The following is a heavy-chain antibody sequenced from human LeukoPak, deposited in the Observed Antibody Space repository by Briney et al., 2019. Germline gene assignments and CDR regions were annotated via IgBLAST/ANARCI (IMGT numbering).Heavy chain of an antibody. CDR3: ARIPADIVVVPAAPDPYGMDV. J-gene: IGHJ6*02. CDR1: GASIASHSW. CDR2: IYHSGST. Sequence: SETLSLTCAVSGASIASHSWWSWVRQPPGKGLEWIGEIYHSGSTNYNPSLKSRVTISVDKSKNQFSLKLSSVTAADTAVYYCARIPADIVVVPAAPDPYGMDVWGQGTTVTVSS. V-gene: IGHV4-4*02. D-gene: IGHD2-2*01.